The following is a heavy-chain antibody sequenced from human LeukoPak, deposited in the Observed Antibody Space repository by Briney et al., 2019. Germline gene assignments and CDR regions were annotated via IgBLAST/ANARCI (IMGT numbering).Heavy chain of an antibody. CDR2: IRNRIHGRTS. J-gene: IGHJ1*01. V-gene: IGHV3-49*04. D-gene: IGHD4-17*01. CDR3: ARGGVNDHGDGQYFEH. Sequence: GGSLRLSCTSFGFTFGDYAISWVRQAPGKGLEWVGFIRNRIHGRTSVYAASVEGRFTISRDDSESVAYLQMNSLKTGDKDAYFCARGGVNDHGDGQYFEHWGQGTLVTVSS. CDR1: GFTFGDYA.